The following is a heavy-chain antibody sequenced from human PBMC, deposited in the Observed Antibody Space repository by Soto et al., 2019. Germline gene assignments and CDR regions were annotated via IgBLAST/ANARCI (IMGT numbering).Heavy chain of an antibody. J-gene: IGHJ5*02. CDR2: IYHSGST. CDR3: GSGSSNWFDP. Sequence: SETLSLTCAVSGGSISSGGYSWSWIRQPPGKGLEWIGYIYHSGSTYYNPSLKSRVTISVDRSKNQFSLKLSSVTAADTAVYYYGSGSSNWFDPWGQGTLVTVSS. CDR1: GGSISSGGYS. V-gene: IGHV4-30-2*01. D-gene: IGHD3-10*01.